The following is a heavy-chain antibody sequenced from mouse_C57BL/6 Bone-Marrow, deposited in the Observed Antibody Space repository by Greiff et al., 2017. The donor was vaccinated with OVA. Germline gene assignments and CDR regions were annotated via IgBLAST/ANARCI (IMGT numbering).Heavy chain of an antibody. CDR1: GYAFSSSW. Sequence: QVQLQQSGPELVKPGASVKISCKASGYAFSSSWMNWVKQRPGKGLEWIGRIYPGDGDTNYNGKFKGKATLTADKSSSTAYMQLSSLTSEDSAVYFCAITTVVATRYAMDYWGQGTSVTVSS. J-gene: IGHJ4*01. D-gene: IGHD1-1*01. CDR2: IYPGDGDT. V-gene: IGHV1-82*01. CDR3: AITTVVATRYAMDY.